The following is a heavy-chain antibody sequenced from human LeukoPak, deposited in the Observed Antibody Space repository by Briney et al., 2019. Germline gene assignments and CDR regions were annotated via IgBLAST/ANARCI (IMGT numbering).Heavy chain of an antibody. CDR3: ARDSYVDSEAVRWFDP. CDR1: GLNLRSNH. D-gene: IGHD4-17*01. J-gene: IGHJ5*02. CDR2: IYRGGPT. V-gene: IGHV3-66*01. Sequence: GGFLRLSCAASGLNLRSNHMSWVRPAPGEGPEWGSVIYRGGPTYYADSVKGRFTTSRDNSKNTLYLQMNSLRAEDTAVYYCARDSYVDSEAVRWFDPWGQGTLVTVSS.